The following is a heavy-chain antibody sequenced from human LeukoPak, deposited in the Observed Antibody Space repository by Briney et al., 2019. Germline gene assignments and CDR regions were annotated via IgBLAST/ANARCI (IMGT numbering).Heavy chain of an antibody. Sequence: SETLSLTCTVSGGSISSYYWSWIRQPPGKGLEWIGYIYYSGSTNYNPSLKSRVTISVDTSKNQFSLKLSSVTAADTAVYYCARQDIQWLDFDYWSQGTLVTVSS. CDR1: GGSISSYY. V-gene: IGHV4-59*08. CDR2: IYYSGST. D-gene: IGHD6-19*01. J-gene: IGHJ4*02. CDR3: ARQDIQWLDFDY.